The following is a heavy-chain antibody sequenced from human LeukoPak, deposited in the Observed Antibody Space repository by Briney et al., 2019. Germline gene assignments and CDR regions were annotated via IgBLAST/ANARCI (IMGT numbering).Heavy chain of an antibody. V-gene: IGHV7-4-1*02. CDR1: GYTFTSYA. CDR3: ARDTGRFLEWLAQREAFDI. D-gene: IGHD3-3*01. J-gene: IGHJ4*02. Sequence: ASVKVSCKASGYTFTSYAMNWVRQAPGQGLEWMGWINTNTGNPTYAQGFTGRFVFSLDTSVSTAYLQISSLKAEDTAVYYCARDTGRFLEWLAQREAFDIWGQGTLVTVSS. CDR2: INTNTGNP.